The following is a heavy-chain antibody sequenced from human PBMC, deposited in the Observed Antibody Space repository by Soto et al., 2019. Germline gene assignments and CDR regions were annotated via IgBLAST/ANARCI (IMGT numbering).Heavy chain of an antibody. CDR1: GFTFSSYS. CDR3: ARWGDIVVVPAAHYYYYGMDV. V-gene: IGHV3-21*01. CDR2: ISLSSSYI. Sequence: PWGSLVLCCAASGFTFSSYSMNWVRQAPGKGLDSVSSISLSSSYIYYADSVKGRFTISRDNAKNSLYLQMNSLRAEDTAVYYCARWGDIVVVPAAHYYYYGMDVWGQGTTVTVSS. J-gene: IGHJ6*02. D-gene: IGHD2-2*01.